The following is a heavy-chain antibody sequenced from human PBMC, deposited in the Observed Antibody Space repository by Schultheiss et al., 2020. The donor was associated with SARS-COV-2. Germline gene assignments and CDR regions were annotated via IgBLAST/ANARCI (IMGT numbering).Heavy chain of an antibody. CDR3: AKDLQLSASNRRYYYGMDA. CDR2: ISYDGFKK. J-gene: IGHJ6*02. V-gene: IGHV3-30-3*01. Sequence: GGSLRLSCAASGFTFSSYAMHWVRQAPGKGLEWVAVISYDGFKKYYADSVKGRFTISRDNSKNMLYLQMNSLRAEDTAIYYCAKDLQLSASNRRYYYGMDAWGQGTTVTVSS. CDR1: GFTFSSYA. D-gene: IGHD1-1*01.